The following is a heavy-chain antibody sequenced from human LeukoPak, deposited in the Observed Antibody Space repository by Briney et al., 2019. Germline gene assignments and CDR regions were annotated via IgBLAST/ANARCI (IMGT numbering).Heavy chain of an antibody. V-gene: IGHV3-53*01. CDR2: IYGGGAT. J-gene: IGHJ4*02. D-gene: IGHD2-15*01. CDR3: ARLLPASRHYFDY. Sequence: GGSLRLSCAASGFTFSSYSMNWVRQAPGTGLEWISVIYGGGATYYADSVKGRFTISRDGSKNMLFLHMTNLSPEDGAVYYCARLLPASRHYFDYWGQGTPVTVSS. CDR1: GFTFSSYS.